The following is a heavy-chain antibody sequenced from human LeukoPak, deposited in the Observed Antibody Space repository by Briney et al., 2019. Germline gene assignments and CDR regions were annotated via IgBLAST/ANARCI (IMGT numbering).Heavy chain of an antibody. CDR3: ARLNIHWFGEKHYFDY. J-gene: IGHJ4*02. CDR1: GYSISSGYY. Sequence: SETLSLTCTVSGYSISSGYYWGWIRQPPGKGLEWIESMYHSGSTYYNPSLKSRVTMSVDTSKNQFSLKLSSVTAADTAVYYCARLNIHWFGEKHYFDYWGQGTLVTVSS. CDR2: MYHSGST. V-gene: IGHV4-38-2*02. D-gene: IGHD3-10*01.